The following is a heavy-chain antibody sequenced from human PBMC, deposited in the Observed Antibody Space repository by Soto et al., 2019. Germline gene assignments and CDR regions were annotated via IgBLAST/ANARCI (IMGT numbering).Heavy chain of an antibody. D-gene: IGHD2-2*01. J-gene: IGHJ5*02. V-gene: IGHV3-73*01. CDR3: VLEGGRRTGCYSPDL. Sequence: EAQLVQSGGGLVQPGGSLQLSCAASGFTFGGSPVHWVRQASGKGLEWVGRIRSDSASSAIAYAASVRGRFTLSRDDSKNTAYLQVNGLEVEDTALYYCVLEGGRRTGCYSPDLWGQGTRVTVSS. CDR2: IRSDSASSAI. CDR1: GFTFGGSP.